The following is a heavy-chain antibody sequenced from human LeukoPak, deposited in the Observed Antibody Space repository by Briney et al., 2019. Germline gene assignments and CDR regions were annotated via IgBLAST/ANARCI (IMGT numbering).Heavy chain of an antibody. Sequence: GASVKVSCKASGYTFTSYYMHWVRQAPGQGLEWMGIINPSGGSTSYAQKFQGRVTMTRNTSISTAYMELSSLRSEDTAVYYCARGYRDYGDYGLFGYWGQGTLVTVSS. CDR2: INPSGGST. D-gene: IGHD4-17*01. CDR3: ARGYRDYGDYGLFGY. J-gene: IGHJ4*02. V-gene: IGHV1-46*01. CDR1: GYTFTSYY.